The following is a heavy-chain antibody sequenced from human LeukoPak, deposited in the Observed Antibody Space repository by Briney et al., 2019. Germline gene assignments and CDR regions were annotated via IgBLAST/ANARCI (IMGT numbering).Heavy chain of an antibody. CDR1: GFTFSSYG. CDR3: ARTPSISSSWYYFDY. J-gene: IGHJ4*02. D-gene: IGHD6-13*01. CDR2: ISYDGSNK. V-gene: IGHV3-30*03. Sequence: GGSLRLSCAASGFTFSSYGMHWVRQAPGKGLEWVAVISYDGSNKYYADSVKGRFTISRDNSKNTLYLQMNSLRAEDTAVYYCARTPSISSSWYYFDYWGQGTLVTVSS.